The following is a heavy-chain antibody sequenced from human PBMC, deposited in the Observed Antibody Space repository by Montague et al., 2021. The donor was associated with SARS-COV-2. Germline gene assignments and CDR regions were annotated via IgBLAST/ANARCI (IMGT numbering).Heavy chain of an antibody. J-gene: IGHJ6*02. D-gene: IGHD3-3*01. Sequence: SETLSLTCIVSGASVSSGSYYWSWIRQPPRKGLEWIGYIYYSGTTNYNPSLKSRVTISVDTSKNQFSLKLSSVTAADTAVYYCARDPWRITIFGVVTRYGMDVWGQGTTVTVSS. V-gene: IGHV4-61*01. CDR3: ARDPWRITIFGVVTRYGMDV. CDR1: GASVSSGSYY. CDR2: IYYSGTT.